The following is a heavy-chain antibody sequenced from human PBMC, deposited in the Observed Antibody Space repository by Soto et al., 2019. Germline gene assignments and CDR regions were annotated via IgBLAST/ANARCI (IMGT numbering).Heavy chain of an antibody. CDR2: IIPILGIA. Sequence: GAPVKVSCKASRGTKSSYTISWARHENGQGLEWMGRIIPILGIANYAQKFQGRVTMTRDTSTSTVYMELSSLRSEDMAVYYCAREEGSGGYNFWSKKQYYFGYWGQGTLVTVSS. J-gene: IGHJ4*02. CDR1: RGTKSSYT. V-gene: IGHV1-69*04. CDR3: AREEGSGGYNFWSKKQYYFGY. D-gene: IGHD3-3*01.